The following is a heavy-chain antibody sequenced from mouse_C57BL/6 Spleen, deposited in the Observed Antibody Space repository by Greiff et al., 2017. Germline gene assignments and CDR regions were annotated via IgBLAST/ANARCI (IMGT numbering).Heavy chain of an antibody. J-gene: IGHJ1*03. CDR3: AINYYGSSYNHWYFDV. CDR2: IDPNSGGT. CDR1: GYTFTSYW. D-gene: IGHD1-1*01. V-gene: IGHV1-72*01. Sequence: VQLQQPGAELVKPGASVKLSCKASGYTFTSYWMHWVKQRPGRGLEWIGRIDPNSGGTKYNEKFKSKATLTVDKPSSTAYMQLSSLTSEDSAVYYCAINYYGSSYNHWYFDVWGTGTTVTVSS.